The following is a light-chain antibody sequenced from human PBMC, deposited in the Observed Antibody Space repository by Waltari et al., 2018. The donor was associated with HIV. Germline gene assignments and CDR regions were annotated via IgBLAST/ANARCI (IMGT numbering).Light chain of an antibody. V-gene: IGKV4-1*01. J-gene: IGKJ4*01. CDR3: QQTYTIPPT. CDR1: QNVFYSSNNKNY. CDR2: WAS. Sequence: IVMTQSPESLAVSLGERATIKCQSSQNVFYSSNNKNYLSWYQQKPGQPPTLIIYWASSRQSGVPDRFSGSGSETDFTLTISSLQAEDVAVYFCQQTYTIPPTFGGGTKVEIK.